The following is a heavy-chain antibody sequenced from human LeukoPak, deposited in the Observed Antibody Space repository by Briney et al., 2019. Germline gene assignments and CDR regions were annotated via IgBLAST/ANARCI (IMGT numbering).Heavy chain of an antibody. J-gene: IGHJ4*02. V-gene: IGHV3-11*04. CDR2: ITDNGRKT. Sequence: GGSLRLSCAASGFTFSDYFMGWIRQAPGKGLEWVSYITDNGRKTYYADSVKGRFTISRDNAKNTLSLQMNSLRAEDTGLYYCARADGSHYGLKDYWGQGTLVTVSS. CDR1: GFTFSDYF. CDR3: ARADGSHYGLKDY. D-gene: IGHD1-26*01.